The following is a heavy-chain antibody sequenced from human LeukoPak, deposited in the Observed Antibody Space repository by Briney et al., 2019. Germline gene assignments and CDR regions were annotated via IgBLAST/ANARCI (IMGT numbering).Heavy chain of an antibody. Sequence: PSETLSLTCTVSGSYISSSSYSWGWIRQPPGKGLEWIGNIYYTGTTYSNPSLKSRVTISVDTSKNQFSLKLTSVTAADTAVYYCARGGGEFNNWGQGTLVTVSS. CDR1: GSYISSSSYS. V-gene: IGHV4-39*01. D-gene: IGHD2-15*01. CDR2: IYYTGTT. J-gene: IGHJ4*02. CDR3: ARGGGEFNN.